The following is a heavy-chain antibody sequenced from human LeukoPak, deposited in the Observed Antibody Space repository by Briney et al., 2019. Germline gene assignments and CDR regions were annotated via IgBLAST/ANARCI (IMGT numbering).Heavy chain of an antibody. V-gene: IGHV1-18*01. D-gene: IGHD5-24*01. CDR3: ARKKDGYNWGDAFDI. CDR2: ISAYNGNT. Sequence: GASVKVSCKASGYTFTSYGISWVRQAPGQGLEWMGWISAYNGNTNYAQKLQGRVTMTTDTSTSTAYMELRSLRSDDTAVYYCARKKDGYNWGDAFDIWGQGTMVTVSS. J-gene: IGHJ3*02. CDR1: GYTFTSYG.